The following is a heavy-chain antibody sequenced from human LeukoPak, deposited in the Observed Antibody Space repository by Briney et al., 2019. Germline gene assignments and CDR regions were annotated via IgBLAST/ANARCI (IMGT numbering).Heavy chain of an antibody. CDR2: INPSGGST. V-gene: IGHV1-46*01. J-gene: IGHJ5*02. Sequence: ASVKVSCKASGYTFTSYYMHWVRQAPGQGLECMGIINPSGGSTSYAQKFQGRVTMTRDMSTSTVYMELSSLRAEDTAVYYCAKDPRTTVTTGWFDPWGQGTLVTASS. D-gene: IGHD4-17*01. CDR1: GYTFTSYY. CDR3: AKDPRTTVTTGWFDP.